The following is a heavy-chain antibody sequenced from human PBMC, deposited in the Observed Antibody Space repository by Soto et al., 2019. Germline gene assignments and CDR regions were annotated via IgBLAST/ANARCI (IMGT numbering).Heavy chain of an antibody. Sequence: QITLNESGPTVVRPTETLTLTCRFSGFSLTTSGVGVGWIRQSPGKAPEWLALIYWDDDKRYSASLKSRLTITKDTSKNQVVLTVSDLDPTDTATYYXAHRXLRXXFGLVTTTAIYFDFWGQGTPVAVSS. CDR2: IYWDDDK. J-gene: IGHJ4*02. CDR3: AHRXLRXXFGLVTTTAIYFDF. D-gene: IGHD3-3*01. CDR1: GFSLTTSGVG. V-gene: IGHV2-5*02.